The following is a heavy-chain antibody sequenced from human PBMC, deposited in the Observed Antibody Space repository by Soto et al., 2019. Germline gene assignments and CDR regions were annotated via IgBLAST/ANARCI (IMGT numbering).Heavy chain of an antibody. D-gene: IGHD3-9*01. CDR3: ARGPSDYDILTAGFDY. Sequence: VASVKVSCKASGYTFTSYGISWVRQAPGLGLEWMGWISAYNGNTNYAQKLQGRVTMTTDTSTSTAYMELRSLRSDDTAVYYCARGPSDYDILTAGFDYWGQGTLVTVSS. CDR2: ISAYNGNT. CDR1: GYTFTSYG. V-gene: IGHV1-18*04. J-gene: IGHJ4*02.